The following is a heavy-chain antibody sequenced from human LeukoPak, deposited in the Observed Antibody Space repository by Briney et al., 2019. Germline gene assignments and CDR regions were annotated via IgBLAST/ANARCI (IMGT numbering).Heavy chain of an antibody. V-gene: IGHV4-59*01. CDR2: IYYSGST. CDR1: GFTFSSYA. J-gene: IGHJ4*02. D-gene: IGHD7-27*01. CDR3: ARATGDVFSL. Sequence: GSLRLSCAASGFTFSSYAMSWIRQPPGKRLEWIGHIYYSGSTNYNPSLKSRVTISVDTSRNQFSLKLRSVTAADTAAYYCARATGDVFSLWGQGTLVTVSS.